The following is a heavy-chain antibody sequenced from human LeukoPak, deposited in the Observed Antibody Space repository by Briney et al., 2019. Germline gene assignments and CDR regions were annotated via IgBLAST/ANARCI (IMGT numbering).Heavy chain of an antibody. CDR3: ARDPHRDYGDSAFDI. J-gene: IGHJ3*02. D-gene: IGHD4-17*01. Sequence: SETLSLTCAVYGGSFSGYYWSRIRQPPGKGLEWIGEINHSGSTNYNPSLKSRVTISVDTSKNQFSLKLSSVTAADTAVYYCARDPHRDYGDSAFDIWGQGTMVTVSS. V-gene: IGHV4-34*01. CDR2: INHSGST. CDR1: GGSFSGYY.